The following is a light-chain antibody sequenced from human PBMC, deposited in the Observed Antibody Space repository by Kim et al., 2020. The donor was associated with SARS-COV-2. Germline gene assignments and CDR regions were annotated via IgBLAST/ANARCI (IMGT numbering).Light chain of an antibody. V-gene: IGLV2-14*03. CDR1: SSDVGSYNY. CDR3: SSFRSSSTHWV. J-gene: IGLJ3*02. Sequence: QSALTQPASVSGSPGQSITISCTGTSSDVGSYNYVSWYQQHPGKAPKLMISDVSNRPSGVPNRFSGSKSGNTASLTISGLQAEDEAEYYCSSFRSSSTHWVFGGGTQLTVL. CDR2: DVS.